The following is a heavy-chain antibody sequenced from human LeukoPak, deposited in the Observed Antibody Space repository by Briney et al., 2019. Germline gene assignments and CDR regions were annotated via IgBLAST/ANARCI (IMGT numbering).Heavy chain of an antibody. D-gene: IGHD3-9*01. CDR2: IRSKAYGGTA. CDR1: GVTFGDYA. J-gene: IGHJ4*02. Sequence: PGGSLRLSCTASGVTFGDYAMSWVRQAPGKGLEWVGFIRSKAYGGTAEYAASVKGRFTISRDDSKSIAYLQMDSLRAEDTAVYYCARDDILTLFDYWGQGTLVTVSS. V-gene: IGHV3-49*04. CDR3: ARDDILTLFDY.